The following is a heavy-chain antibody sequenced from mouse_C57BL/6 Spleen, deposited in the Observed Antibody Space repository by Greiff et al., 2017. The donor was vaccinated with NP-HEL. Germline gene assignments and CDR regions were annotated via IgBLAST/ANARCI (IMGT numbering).Heavy chain of an antibody. J-gene: IGHJ2*01. CDR1: GFTFSSYA. Sequence: EVKLMESGGGLVKPGGSLKLSCAASGFTFSSYAMSWVRQTPEKRLEWVATISDGGSYTYYPDNVKGRFTISRDNAKNNLYLQMSHLKSEDTAMYYCARGSRSPDYWGQGTTLTVSS. V-gene: IGHV5-4*03. D-gene: IGHD1-1*01. CDR3: ARGSRSPDY. CDR2: ISDGGSYT.